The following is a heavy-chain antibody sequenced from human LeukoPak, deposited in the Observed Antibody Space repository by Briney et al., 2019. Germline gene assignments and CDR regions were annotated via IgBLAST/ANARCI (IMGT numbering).Heavy chain of an antibody. Sequence: GRSLRLSCAASGFTFRSYGMHWVRQAPGKGLEWVALIWYDGSNKYYADSVKGRFTTSRDNSKNTLYLQMNSLRAEDTAVYYCARGGYYGSGSYDAFDIWGQGTKVTVSS. CDR3: ARGGYYGSGSYDAFDI. CDR1: GFTFRSYG. D-gene: IGHD3-10*01. J-gene: IGHJ3*02. V-gene: IGHV3-33*01. CDR2: IWYDGSNK.